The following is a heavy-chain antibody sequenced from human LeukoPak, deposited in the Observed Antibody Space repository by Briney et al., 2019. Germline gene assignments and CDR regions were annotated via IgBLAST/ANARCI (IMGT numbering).Heavy chain of an antibody. CDR2: ISNDGGGT. CDR1: GFIFNNYG. V-gene: IGHV3-23*01. J-gene: IGHJ5*02. CDR3: AKGSSGYFADL. Sequence: GGSLRLSCAASGFIFNNYGLIWVRQAPGKGLEWVSAISNDGGGTQYADFVEGRFTISRDNSKNTLFLQMSSLRAEDTALYYCAKGSSGYFADLWGQGTLVTVSS. D-gene: IGHD3-22*01.